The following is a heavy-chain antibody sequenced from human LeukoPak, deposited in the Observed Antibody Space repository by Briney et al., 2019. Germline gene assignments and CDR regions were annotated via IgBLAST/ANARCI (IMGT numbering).Heavy chain of an antibody. D-gene: IGHD3-3*01. CDR1: RFTLSTYW. J-gene: IGHJ4*02. Sequence: GVSLRLSCAASRFTLSTYWMSWVRQAPGKGLEWVAHIKQDGSQEYYVDSVKGRLTISRDSAKNSLYLQMNSLRAEDTAVYYCARGVPYDSWSGPHYSDYWGQGTLVTVSS. V-gene: IGHV3-7*01. CDR3: ARGVPYDSWSGPHYSDY. CDR2: IKQDGSQE.